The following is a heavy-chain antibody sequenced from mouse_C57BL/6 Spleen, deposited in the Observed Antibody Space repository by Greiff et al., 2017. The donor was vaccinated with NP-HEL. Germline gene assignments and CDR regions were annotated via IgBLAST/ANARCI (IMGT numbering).Heavy chain of an antibody. CDR2: IYPGSGST. D-gene: IGHD2-2*01. CDR3: ARLGYDPYWYFDV. CDR1: GYTFTSYW. J-gene: IGHJ1*03. Sequence: QVHVKQSGAELVKPGASVKMSCKASGYTFTSYWITWVKQRPGQGLEWIGDIYPGSGSTNYNEKFKSKATLTVDTSSSTAYMQLSSLTSEDSAVCYCARLGYDPYWYFDVWGTGTTVTVSS. V-gene: IGHV1-55*01.